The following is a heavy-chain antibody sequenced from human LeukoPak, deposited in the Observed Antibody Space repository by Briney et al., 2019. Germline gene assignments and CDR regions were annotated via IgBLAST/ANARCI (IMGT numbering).Heavy chain of an antibody. CDR3: AKGLSLFFH. V-gene: IGHV3-23*01. CDR2: IIDSGDST. Sequence: PGASLRLSCAASGFSFSSDAMSWVRQAPGKGLEWVSSIIDSGDSTYYSDSVRGRFTISRDNSKNTLYLQMNSLRAEDTAVYYCAKGLSLFFHWGQGTLVTVSS. CDR1: GFSFSSDA. D-gene: IGHD3-3*01. J-gene: IGHJ4*02.